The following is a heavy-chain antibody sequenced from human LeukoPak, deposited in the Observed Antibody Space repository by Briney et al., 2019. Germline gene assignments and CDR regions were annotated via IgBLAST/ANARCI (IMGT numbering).Heavy chain of an antibody. CDR2: IYYSGST. CDR1: GGSISSGGYS. Sequence: SQTLSLTCAVSGGSISSGGYSWSWIRQPPGKGLGWIGYIYYSGSTYYNPSLKSRVTISVDTSKNQFSLKLSSVTAADTAAYYCARCHSSGYLGYWGQGTLVTVSS. CDR3: ARCHSSGYLGY. D-gene: IGHD3-22*01. V-gene: IGHV4-30-4*07. J-gene: IGHJ4*02.